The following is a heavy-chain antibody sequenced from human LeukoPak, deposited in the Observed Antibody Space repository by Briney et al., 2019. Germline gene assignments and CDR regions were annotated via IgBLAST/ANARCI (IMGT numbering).Heavy chain of an antibody. CDR3: ARQIDRITPFDY. D-gene: IGHD3-16*01. Sequence: ASVKVSCKASGYTFTGYYMYWVRQAPGQGLEWMGWINPNSGGTNYAQKFQGGVTMTRDTSITTAYMELSRLTSDDTAVYYCARQIDRITPFDYWGQGTLVTVSS. J-gene: IGHJ4*02. CDR2: INPNSGGT. CDR1: GYTFTGYY. V-gene: IGHV1-2*02.